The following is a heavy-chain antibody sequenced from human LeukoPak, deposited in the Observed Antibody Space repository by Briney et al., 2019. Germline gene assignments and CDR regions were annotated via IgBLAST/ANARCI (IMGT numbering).Heavy chain of an antibody. Sequence: ASVKVSCKASVYTFTSYGISWVRQAPGQGLEWMGWVSAYNGNTNYAQKLQGRVTMTTDTSTSTAYMELRSLRSDDTAVYYCARDSGYCSSTSCPEFDYWGQGTLVTVSS. CDR1: VYTFTSYG. V-gene: IGHV1-18*04. D-gene: IGHD2-2*01. CDR2: VSAYNGNT. CDR3: ARDSGYCSSTSCPEFDY. J-gene: IGHJ4*02.